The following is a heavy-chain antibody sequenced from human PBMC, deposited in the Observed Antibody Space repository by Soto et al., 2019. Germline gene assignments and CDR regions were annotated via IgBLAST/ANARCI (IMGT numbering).Heavy chain of an antibody. CDR3: AKQRGHPLESYPFDY. CDR1: GFTFSDFA. CDR2: IFGGGFGA. V-gene: IGHV3-23*01. J-gene: IGHJ4*02. Sequence: PGGSLRLSCAASGFTFSDFAMSWVRQAPGEGLEWVSGIFGGGFGAFYAGSVRGRFTISRDNSRNTLYLQMDSLRAEDAAVYYCAKQRGHPLESYPFDYWGQGALVTVSS.